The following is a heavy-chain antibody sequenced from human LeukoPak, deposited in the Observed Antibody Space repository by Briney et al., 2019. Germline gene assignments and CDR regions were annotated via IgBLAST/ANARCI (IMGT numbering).Heavy chain of an antibody. CDR1: GFPSSDYN. CDR2: ISYDGSTE. Sequence: PGGSLRLSCAASGFPSSDYNMNWVRQAPGKGLEWVAVISYDGSTEYYGDSMKGRFTISRDNSKNTLYLQLDSLRAEDTAIYYCAKVRWDNSGWYYLDSWGQGNLVTVSS. D-gene: IGHD6-19*01. J-gene: IGHJ4*02. V-gene: IGHV3-30*18. CDR3: AKVRWDNSGWYYLDS.